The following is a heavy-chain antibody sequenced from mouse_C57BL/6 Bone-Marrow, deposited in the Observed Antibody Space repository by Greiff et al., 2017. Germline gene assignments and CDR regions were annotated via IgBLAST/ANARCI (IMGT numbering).Heavy chain of an antibody. CDR2: IRNSGST. V-gene: IGHV3-8*01. CDR3: ARYPLASSGYGFDY. Sequence: EVQLQESGPGLAQPSQTLSLTCSVTGYSITSDYWNWIRKFPGNKLEYMGNIRNSGSTYYTPSLKRRISITRDTSKNQYYLQLNSVTTEDTATDYCARYPLASSGYGFDYWGQGTTLTVSS. J-gene: IGHJ2*01. CDR1: GYSITSDY. D-gene: IGHD3-1*01.